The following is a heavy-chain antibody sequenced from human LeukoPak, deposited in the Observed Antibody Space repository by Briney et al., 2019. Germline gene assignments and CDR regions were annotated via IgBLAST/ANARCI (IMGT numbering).Heavy chain of an antibody. J-gene: IGHJ6*03. V-gene: IGHV4-39*01. D-gene: IGHD3-16*01. Sequence: TTSETLSLTCTVSGGSISSSSYYWGWIRQPPGKGLEWIGSIYYSGSTYYNPSLKSRVTISVDTSKNQFSLKLSSVTAADTAVYYCAMIHSGYYMDVWGKGTTVTVSS. CDR2: IYYSGST. CDR3: AMIHSGYYMDV. CDR1: GGSISSSSYY.